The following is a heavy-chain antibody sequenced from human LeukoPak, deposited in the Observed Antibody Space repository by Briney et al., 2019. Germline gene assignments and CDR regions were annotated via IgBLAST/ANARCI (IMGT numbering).Heavy chain of an antibody. V-gene: IGHV1-46*01. J-gene: IGHJ4*02. CDR3: ARDRRLGGYSGQAHYFDY. D-gene: IGHD5-12*01. CDR2: INPSGGST. Sequence: ASVKVSCKASGYTFSGYYMHWVRQAPGQGLEWMGIINPSGGSTSYAQKFQGRVTMTRDTSTSTVYMELSSLRSEDTAVYYCARDRRLGGYSGQAHYFDYWGQGTLVTVSS. CDR1: GYTFSGYY.